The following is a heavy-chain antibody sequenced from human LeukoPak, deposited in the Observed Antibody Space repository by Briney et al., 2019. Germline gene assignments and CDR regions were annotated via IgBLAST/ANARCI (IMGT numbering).Heavy chain of an antibody. Sequence: GGSLRLSCAASGFTFDNYGMSWARQVPGKGLEWVSSINGNGGSTAYADSVKGRFTISRDNAKNSLYLQMNSLRAEDTAVYYCARDYPYYYDGMWYCDYWGQGTLVSVSS. J-gene: IGHJ4*02. CDR2: INGNGGST. V-gene: IGHV3-20*04. D-gene: IGHD3-22*01. CDR3: ARDYPYYYDGMWYCDY. CDR1: GFTFDNYG.